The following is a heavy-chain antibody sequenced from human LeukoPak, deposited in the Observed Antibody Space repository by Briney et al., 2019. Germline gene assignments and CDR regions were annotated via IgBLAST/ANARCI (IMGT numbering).Heavy chain of an antibody. CDR3: ARVTGYMIEDYFDY. CDR1: GGSFSGYY. J-gene: IGHJ4*02. D-gene: IGHD3-22*01. Sequence: SETLSLTCAVYGGSFSGYYWSWIRQPPGKGLEWIGEINHSGSTNCNPSLKSRVTISVETSKNQFSLKLSSVTAADTAVYYCARVTGYMIEDYFDYWGQGTLVTVSS. V-gene: IGHV4-34*01. CDR2: INHSGST.